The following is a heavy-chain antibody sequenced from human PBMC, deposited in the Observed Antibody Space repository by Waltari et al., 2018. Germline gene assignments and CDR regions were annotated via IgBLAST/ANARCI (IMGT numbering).Heavy chain of an antibody. J-gene: IGHJ3*02. V-gene: IGHV4-59*01. CDR3: ARGTPGSGSYGDAFDI. D-gene: IGHD1-26*01. CDR2: IYYSGST. CDR1: GGSISRYY. Sequence: QVQLQESGRGLVKPWETLSLTCTVPGGSISRYYWSWIGQPPGKGLEWIGYIYYSGSTNYNPSLKSRVTISVDTSKNQFSLKLSSVTAADTAVYYCARGTPGSGSYGDAFDIWGQGTMVTVSS.